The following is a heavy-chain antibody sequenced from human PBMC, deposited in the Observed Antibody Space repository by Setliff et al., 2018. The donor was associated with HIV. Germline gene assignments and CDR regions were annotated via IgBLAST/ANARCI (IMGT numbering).Heavy chain of an antibody. J-gene: IGHJ3*02. D-gene: IGHD2-21*01. CDR3: ARPRLRGSGAFDI. CDR1: GDSISSSTFY. V-gene: IGHV4-39*01. Sequence: KSSETLSLTCTVSGDSISSSTFYWGWIRQPPGKGLEWIGSIYYSGTTYYNPSLKSRVAISVDTSKNQFSLKLSSVTAADTAVYYCARPRLRGSGAFDIWGQGTMVT. CDR2: IYYSGTT.